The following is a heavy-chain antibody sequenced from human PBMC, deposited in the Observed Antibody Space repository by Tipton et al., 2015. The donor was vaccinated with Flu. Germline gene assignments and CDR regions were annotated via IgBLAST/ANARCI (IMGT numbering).Heavy chain of an antibody. J-gene: IGHJ6*02. CDR2: IYYSGST. CDR3: ARDRPNYYYYGMDV. Sequence: LRLSCTVSGGSISSYYWSWIRQPPGKGLEWIGYIYYSGSTNYSPSLKSRVAISVDTSKNQFPLKLSSVTAADTAVYYCARDRPNYYYYGMDVWGQGTTVTVSS. CDR1: GGSISSYY. V-gene: IGHV4-59*01.